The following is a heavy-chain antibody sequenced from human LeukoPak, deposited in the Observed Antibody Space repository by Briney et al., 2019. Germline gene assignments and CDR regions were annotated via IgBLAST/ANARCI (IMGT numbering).Heavy chain of an antibody. V-gene: IGHV3-33*01. Sequence: SCKVSGYTLTELSMHWVRQAPGKGLEWVAVIWYDGSNKYYADSVKGRFTISRDNSKNTLYLQMNSLRAEDTAVYYCARGLLKGIAAAVQDWFDPWGQGTLVTVSS. CDR3: ARGLLKGIAAAVQDWFDP. D-gene: IGHD6-13*01. CDR2: IWYDGSNK. CDR1: GYTLTELS. J-gene: IGHJ5*02.